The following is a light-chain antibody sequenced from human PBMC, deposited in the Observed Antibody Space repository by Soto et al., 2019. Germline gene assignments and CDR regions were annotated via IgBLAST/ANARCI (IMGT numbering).Light chain of an antibody. V-gene: IGKV1-27*01. Sequence: IQMTQSPSSLSASVGDRVTITCRASQYISNYLAWYQQKPGKVPKLLIYAASTLQSGVPSRFSGSGSGTDLNLTISSKQTEDVATYYCQKYSRAPLSFGAGTRGDIK. CDR2: AAS. CDR1: QYISNY. CDR3: QKYSRAPLS. J-gene: IGKJ4*01.